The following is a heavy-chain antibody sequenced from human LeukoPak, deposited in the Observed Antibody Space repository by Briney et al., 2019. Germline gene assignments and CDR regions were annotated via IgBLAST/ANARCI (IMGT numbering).Heavy chain of an antibody. V-gene: IGHV4-34*01. D-gene: IGHD2-15*01. Sequence: SETLSLTCAVYGESFSAYFWNWIRQAPGKPLEYIGEINHRGRSHYNPSLKTRVPLSVDTSKNQFSLKLTSVTAADTAVYFCARGSSFDGYCSAGACDAGYYDSWGQGTPVTVSS. CDR1: GESFSAYF. J-gene: IGHJ4*02. CDR3: ARGSSFDGYCSAGACDAGYYDS. CDR2: INHRGRS.